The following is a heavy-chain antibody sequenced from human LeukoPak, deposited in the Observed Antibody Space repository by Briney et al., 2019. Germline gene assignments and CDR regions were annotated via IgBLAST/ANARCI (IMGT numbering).Heavy chain of an antibody. D-gene: IGHD3-9*01. CDR1: GFTFSSYG. CDR2: ISYDGSNK. V-gene: IGHV3-30*18. J-gene: IGHJ4*02. CDR3: AKDPGSDILTGYYDY. Sequence: PGGSLRLSCAASGFTFSSYGMHWVRQAPGKGLEWVAVISYDGSNKYYADSVKGRFTISRDNSKNTLYLQMNSLRAEDTAVYYCAKDPGSDILTGYYDYWGQGTLVTVSS.